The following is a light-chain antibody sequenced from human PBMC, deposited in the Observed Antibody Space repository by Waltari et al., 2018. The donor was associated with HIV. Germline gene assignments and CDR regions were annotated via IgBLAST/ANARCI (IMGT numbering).Light chain of an antibody. Sequence: DIQMTQSHSTLSAYVGDRVTITCRASQSISSWLAWYQQKPGKAPKLLIYKASSLESGVPSRFSGSGSGTEFTLTISSLQPDDSATYYCQQYNSYSYTFGQGTKLEIK. V-gene: IGKV1-5*03. CDR1: QSISSW. CDR3: QQYNSYSYT. CDR2: KAS. J-gene: IGKJ2*01.